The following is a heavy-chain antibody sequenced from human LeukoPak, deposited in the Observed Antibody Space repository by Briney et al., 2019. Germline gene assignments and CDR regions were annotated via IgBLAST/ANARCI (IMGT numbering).Heavy chain of an antibody. Sequence: GASLQISCKGSGYIFTNYWIAWVRQMPGQGLEWMAITYPGDSDARYSPSFQGQVTISVDKSISTTYLRWSSLKASDTAMYYCARRGWGFGEPKRDHDTFDIWGQGTMVTVSS. CDR3: ARRGWGFGEPKRDHDTFDI. CDR1: GYIFTNYW. J-gene: IGHJ3*02. V-gene: IGHV5-51*01. CDR2: TYPGDSDA. D-gene: IGHD3-10*01.